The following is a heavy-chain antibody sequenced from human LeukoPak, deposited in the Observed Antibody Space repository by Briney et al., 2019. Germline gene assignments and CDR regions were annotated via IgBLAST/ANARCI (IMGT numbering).Heavy chain of an antibody. D-gene: IGHD3-16*02. J-gene: IGHJ4*02. CDR1: GYPFTSYD. CDR3: ARNNYDYVWGSYRPYYFDY. V-gene: IGHV1-8*01. Sequence: ASVKVSCKTSGYPFTSYDINWVRQATGQGLEWLGWMNPNNGQTGYAEKFQRRLTLTRDTSTGTAYMELSSLRSDDTAVYYCARNNYDYVWGSYRPYYFDYWGQGTLVTVSS. CDR2: MNPNNGQT.